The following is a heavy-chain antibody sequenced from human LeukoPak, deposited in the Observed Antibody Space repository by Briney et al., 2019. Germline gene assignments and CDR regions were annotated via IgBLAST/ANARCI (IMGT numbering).Heavy chain of an antibody. V-gene: IGHV3-23*01. CDR1: GFTFSSYA. Sequence: GGSLRLSCAASGFTFSSYAMSWVRQAPGKGLEWVSAISGSGDITYYADPVKGRFAISRDNSKNTLDLQMNSLRAEDSAVYYCATLSYDYYVSSGLQINWGQGTLVTVSS. CDR3: ATLSYDYYVSSGLQIN. D-gene: IGHD3-22*01. J-gene: IGHJ4*02. CDR2: ISGSGDIT.